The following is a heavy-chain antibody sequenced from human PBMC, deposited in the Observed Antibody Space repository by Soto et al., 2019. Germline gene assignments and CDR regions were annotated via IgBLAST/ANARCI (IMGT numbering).Heavy chain of an antibody. Sequence: WWSLRLCCAASGFTFSTYSMNWFRQAPGKGLEWVSSISGSGNYTHYADFLRGRFTISRDNAKTSLYLQMNSLRAEDTAVYYCAREGINNYNEYYFDSWGQGTVVTVSS. V-gene: IGHV3-21*01. CDR2: ISGSGNYT. CDR1: GFTFSTYS. J-gene: IGHJ4*02. CDR3: AREGINNYNEYYFDS. D-gene: IGHD4-4*01.